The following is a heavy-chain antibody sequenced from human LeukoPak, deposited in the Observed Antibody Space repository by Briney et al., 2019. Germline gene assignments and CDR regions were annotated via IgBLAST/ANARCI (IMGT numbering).Heavy chain of an antibody. J-gene: IGHJ4*02. D-gene: IGHD2-15*01. CDR3: ASGPPREVGNY. Sequence: SETLSLTCAVYGGSFSGYYWSWIRQPPGKGLEWIGSVYQSGSTYYNPSLKSRVTISVDTSKNQFSLKLRSVTAADTAVYYCASGPPREVGNYWGQGTLVTVSS. CDR2: VYQSGST. CDR1: GGSFSGYY. V-gene: IGHV4-34*01.